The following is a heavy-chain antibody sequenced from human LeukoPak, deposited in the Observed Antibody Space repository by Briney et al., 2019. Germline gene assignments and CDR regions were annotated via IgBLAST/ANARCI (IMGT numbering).Heavy chain of an antibody. Sequence: SVKVSCKASGYTFTSYYMHWVRQAPGQGLEWMGGIIPIFGTANYAQKFQGRVTITADKSTSTAYMELSSLRSEDTAVYYCARDLSLLGLDDWGQGTLVTVSS. D-gene: IGHD7-27*01. CDR3: ARDLSLLGLDD. CDR1: GYTFTSYY. J-gene: IGHJ4*02. V-gene: IGHV1-69*06. CDR2: IIPIFGTA.